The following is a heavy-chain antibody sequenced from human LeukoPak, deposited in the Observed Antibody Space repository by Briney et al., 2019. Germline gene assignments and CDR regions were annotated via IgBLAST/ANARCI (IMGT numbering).Heavy chain of an antibody. Sequence: SETLSLTCTVSGGSISSYYWSWIRQPPGKGLEWIGYIYYSGSTNYNPSLKSRVTISVDTPKNQFSLKLSSVTAADTAVYYCARARLYSGSYYPHFDYWGQGTLVTVSS. J-gene: IGHJ4*02. CDR1: GGSISSYY. CDR3: ARARLYSGSYYPHFDY. CDR2: IYYSGST. D-gene: IGHD1-26*01. V-gene: IGHV4-59*01.